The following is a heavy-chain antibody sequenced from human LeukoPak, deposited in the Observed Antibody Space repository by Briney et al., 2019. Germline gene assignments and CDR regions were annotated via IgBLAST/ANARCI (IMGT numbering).Heavy chain of an antibody. CDR1: GGSISAYY. V-gene: IGHV4-59*08. CDR3: ARHFAYSSSSYFDY. J-gene: IGHJ4*02. CDR2: VYYTGST. D-gene: IGHD6-6*01. Sequence: SETLSLTCTVSGGSISAYYWSWIRQPPGKGLEWIGYVYYTGSTNYNPSLKSRVTMFEDKSKNQFSLRLYSVTVADTAVYYCARHFAYSSSSYFDYWGQGSLVTVSS.